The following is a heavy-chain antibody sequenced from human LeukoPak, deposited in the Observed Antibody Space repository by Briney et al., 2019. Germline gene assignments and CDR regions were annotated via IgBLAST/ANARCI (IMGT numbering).Heavy chain of an antibody. Sequence: PPGGSLRLSCAASGFTFSSYAMSWVRQAPGKGLEWVSYISSRGSTIYYADSVKGRFTISRDNAKNSLYLQMNSLRAEDTAVYYCARSSIFDWSNRQEPYYGMDVWGQGTTVTVSS. J-gene: IGHJ6*02. V-gene: IGHV3-48*03. CDR3: ARSSIFDWSNRQEPYYGMDV. CDR2: ISSRGSTI. D-gene: IGHD3-9*01. CDR1: GFTFSSYA.